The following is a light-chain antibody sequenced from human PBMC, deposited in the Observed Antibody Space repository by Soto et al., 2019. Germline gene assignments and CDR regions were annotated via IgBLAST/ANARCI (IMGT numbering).Light chain of an antibody. CDR3: QQRSNWPPSIT. CDR1: QSVSSY. Sequence: EIVLTQSPATLSLSPGARANLSCRASQSVSSYLAWYQQKPGQAPRLLIYDASNRATGIPARFSGSGSGTDFTLTISSLEPEDFAVYYCQQRSNWPPSITFGQGTRLEIK. CDR2: DAS. J-gene: IGKJ5*01. V-gene: IGKV3-11*01.